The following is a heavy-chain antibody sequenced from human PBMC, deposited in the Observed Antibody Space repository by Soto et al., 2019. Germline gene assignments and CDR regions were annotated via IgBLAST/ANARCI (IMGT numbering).Heavy chain of an antibody. CDR2: ILPIFDEP. CDR3: ARDPSTVNKLIGVWFDP. Sequence: QVQLVQSGAELRQPGSSVRVSCKASGGTLSKFGIAWFRQAPGQRPEWMGNILPIFDEPTYAFTLKNRLNIVADKSNDVVYMELGSLTSEDTAIYYCARDPSTVNKLIGVWFDPWGQGTLVTVSS. J-gene: IGHJ5*02. V-gene: IGHV1-69*06. CDR1: GGTLSKFG. D-gene: IGHD4-4*01.